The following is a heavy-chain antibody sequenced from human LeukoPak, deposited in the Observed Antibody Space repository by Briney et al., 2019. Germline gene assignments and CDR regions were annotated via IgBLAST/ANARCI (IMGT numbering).Heavy chain of an antibody. J-gene: IGHJ4*02. V-gene: IGHV1-46*01. D-gene: IGHD3-10*01. CDR1: GYTFTSYY. CDR3: ARDHEYYYGSGSYYPGGCDY. CDR2: INPSGGST. Sequence: GASVKVSCKASGYTFTSYYMHRVRQAPGQGLEWMGIINPSGGSTSYAQKFQGRVTMTRDTSTSTVYMELSSLRSEDTAVYYCARDHEYYYGSGSYYPGGCDYWGQGTLVTVSS.